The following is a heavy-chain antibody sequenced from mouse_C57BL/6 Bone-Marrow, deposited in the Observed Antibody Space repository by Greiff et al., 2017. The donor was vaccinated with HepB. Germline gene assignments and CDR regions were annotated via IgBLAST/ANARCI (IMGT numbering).Heavy chain of an antibody. CDR2: ISSGGDYI. V-gene: IGHV5-9-1*02. D-gene: IGHD1-1*01. CDR1: GFTFSSYA. Sequence: EVQLQESGEGLVKPGGSLKLSCAASGFTFSSYAMSWVRQTPEKRLEWVAYISSGGDYIYYADTVKGRFTISRDNARNTLYLQMSSLKSEDTAMYYCTRDRPYYYGSSWYFDVWGTGTTVTVSS. J-gene: IGHJ1*03. CDR3: TRDRPYYYGSSWYFDV.